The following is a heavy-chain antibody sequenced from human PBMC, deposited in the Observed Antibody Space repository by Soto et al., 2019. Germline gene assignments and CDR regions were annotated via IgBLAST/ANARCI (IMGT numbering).Heavy chain of an antibody. D-gene: IGHD6-13*01. Sequence: ASVKVSCKASGYTFTSYDINWVRQATGQGLEWMGWMNPNSGNTGYAQKFQGQVTISADKSISTAYLQWSSLKASDTAMYYCARLGVAAAGYFDYWGQGTLVTVSS. CDR2: MNPNSGNT. V-gene: IGHV1-8*01. CDR3: ARLGVAAAGYFDY. CDR1: GYTFTSYD. J-gene: IGHJ4*02.